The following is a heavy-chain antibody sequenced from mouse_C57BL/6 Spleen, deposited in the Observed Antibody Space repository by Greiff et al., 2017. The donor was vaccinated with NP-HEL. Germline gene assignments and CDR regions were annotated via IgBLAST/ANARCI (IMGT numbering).Heavy chain of an antibody. V-gene: IGHV1-19*01. J-gene: IGHJ2*01. CDR1: GYTFTDYY. Sequence: VQLQQSGPVLVKPGASVKMSCKASGYTFTDYYMNWVKQSHGKSLEWIGGINPYNGGTSYNQKFKGKATLTVDKSSSTAYMELNSLTSEDSAVYYCARSTMITNYFDYWGQGTTLTVSS. CDR3: ARSTMITNYFDY. D-gene: IGHD2-4*01. CDR2: INPYNGGT.